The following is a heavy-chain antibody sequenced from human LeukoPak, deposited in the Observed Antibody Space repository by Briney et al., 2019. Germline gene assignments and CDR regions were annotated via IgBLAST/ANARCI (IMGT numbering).Heavy chain of an antibody. D-gene: IGHD6-19*01. V-gene: IGHV3-30-3*01. J-gene: IGHJ6*02. Sequence: GGSLRLSCAASGFTFSSYAMHWVRQAPGKGLEWVAVISYDGSNKYYADSVKGRFTISRDNSKNTQYLQMNSLRAEDTAVYYCARVDSSGWLIYGMDVWGQGTTVTVSS. CDR2: ISYDGSNK. CDR1: GFTFSSYA. CDR3: ARVDSSGWLIYGMDV.